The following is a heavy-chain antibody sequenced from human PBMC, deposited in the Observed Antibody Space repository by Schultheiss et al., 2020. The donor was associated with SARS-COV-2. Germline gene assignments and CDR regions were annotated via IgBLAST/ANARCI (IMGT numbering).Heavy chain of an antibody. CDR1: GGSFSGYY. CDR2: IYYSGST. Sequence: SETLSLTCAVYGGSFSGYYWSWIRQPPGKGLEWIGYIYYSGSTYYNPSLKSRVTISVDTSKNQFSLKLSSVTAADTAVYYCAGGAVVVAATYDYWGQGTLVTVSS. V-gene: IGHV4-34*01. J-gene: IGHJ4*02. D-gene: IGHD2-15*01. CDR3: AGGAVVVAATYDY.